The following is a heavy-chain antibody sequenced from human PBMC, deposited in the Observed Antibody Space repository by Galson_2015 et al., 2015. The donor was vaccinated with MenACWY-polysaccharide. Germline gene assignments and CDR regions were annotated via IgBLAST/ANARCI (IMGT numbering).Heavy chain of an antibody. D-gene: IGHD3-10*01. CDR1: GFSLTTSGVG. J-gene: IGHJ3*02. CDR3: AHRMGVAGFDI. CDR2: IYWDENQ. V-gene: IGHV2-5*02. Sequence: PALVKRTQTLTLTCTVSGFSLTTSGVGVGWIRQPPGKALEWLGLIYWDENQGFRPSLKGRTAITKDPPENQVVLTMTNMTPVDSGTYYCAHRMGVAGFDIWGQGTTVIVSS.